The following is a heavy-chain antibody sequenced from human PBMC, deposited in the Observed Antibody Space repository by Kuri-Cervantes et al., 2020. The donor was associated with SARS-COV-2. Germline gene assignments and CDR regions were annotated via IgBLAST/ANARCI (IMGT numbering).Heavy chain of an antibody. Sequence: ASVKVSCKASGYTFTGYYMHWVRQAPGQGLEWMGWINPNSGGTNYAQKFQGRVTMTRDTSISTAYMELSRLRSDDTAVYYCERDRRIAATGTWSKFDYWGQGTLVTVSS. CDR2: INPNSGGT. V-gene: IGHV1-2*02. CDR3: ERDRRIAATGTWSKFDY. J-gene: IGHJ4*02. CDR1: GYTFTGYY. D-gene: IGHD6-13*01.